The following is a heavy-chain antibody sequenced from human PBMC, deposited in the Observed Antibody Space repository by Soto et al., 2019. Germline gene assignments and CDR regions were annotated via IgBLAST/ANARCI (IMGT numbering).Heavy chain of an antibody. J-gene: IGHJ6*02. CDR3: ARDRENYYYYYGMDV. CDR2: ISAYSGNT. D-gene: IGHD1-26*01. CDR1: GYTFTSYG. V-gene: IGHV1-18*01. Sequence: EASVKVSCKASGYTFTSYGISWVRQAPGQGLEWMGWISAYSGNTNYAQKLQGRVTMTTDTSTSTAYMELRSLRSDDTAVYYCARDRENYYYYYGMDVWGQGTTVTVSS.